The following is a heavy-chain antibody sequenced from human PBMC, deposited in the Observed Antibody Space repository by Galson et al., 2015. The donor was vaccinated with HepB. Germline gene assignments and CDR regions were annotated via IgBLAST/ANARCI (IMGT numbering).Heavy chain of an antibody. D-gene: IGHD3-10*01. Sequence: SVKVSCKASGYTFTNYGLSWVRQAPGQGLEWMGWISRYNGQANYAQKLQGRVNMTTDASTTTVYMELTSLTSDDTAVYYCSRDAGFGLDYWGQGTVVSVSS. V-gene: IGHV1-18*01. J-gene: IGHJ4*02. CDR1: GYTFTNYG. CDR3: SRDAGFGLDY. CDR2: ISRYNGQA.